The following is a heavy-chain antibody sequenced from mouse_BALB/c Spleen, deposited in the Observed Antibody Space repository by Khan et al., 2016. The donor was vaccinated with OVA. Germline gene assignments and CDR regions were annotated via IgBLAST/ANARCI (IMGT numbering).Heavy chain of an antibody. D-gene: IGHD6-1*01. CDR3: WILQ. CDR2: IRLKSDDYVT. V-gene: IGHV6-6*02. CDR1: GFTFSNYW. J-gene: IGHJ2*01. Sequence: EVKLEESGGGLVQPGGSMKLSCVASGFTFSNYWMNWVRQSPEKGLEWVAEIRLKSDDYVTHYAVSGQGSFTIARDESKSSVYLQMNNLKAEDTGNYYCWILQWGQGTTLTVSS.